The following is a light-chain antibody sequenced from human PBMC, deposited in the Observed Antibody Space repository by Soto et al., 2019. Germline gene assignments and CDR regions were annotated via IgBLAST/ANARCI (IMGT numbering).Light chain of an antibody. CDR1: QSVSGN. V-gene: IGKV3-15*01. CDR3: QQYNNWPTIT. CDR2: GAS. J-gene: IGKJ5*01. Sequence: EIVMTQSQATLSVSPGERATLSCRASQSVSGNLAWYQHKHGQAPRLLIYGASTRATGIPARFSGSGSVTVFTLTISSLQSEDFAVYYCQQYNNWPTITFGQGTRLEI.